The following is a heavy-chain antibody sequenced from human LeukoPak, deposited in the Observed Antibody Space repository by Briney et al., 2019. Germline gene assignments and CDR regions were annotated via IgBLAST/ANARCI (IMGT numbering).Heavy chain of an antibody. D-gene: IGHD3-22*01. CDR3: ASRGFYYASDV. J-gene: IGHJ3*01. CDR2: INPTSGGP. Sequence: GASVKVSCKASGYTFTDYFIHCVRQAPGQGLEWMGWINPTSGGPNYAQKFQGRVTMTRDTSISTAYMELTRLRSDDTAVYYCASRGFYYASDVWGQGTMVTVSS. V-gene: IGHV1-2*02. CDR1: GYTFTDYF.